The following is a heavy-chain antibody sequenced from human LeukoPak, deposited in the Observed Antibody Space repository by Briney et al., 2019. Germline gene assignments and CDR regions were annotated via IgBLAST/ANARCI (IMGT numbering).Heavy chain of an antibody. CDR1: GGTFSSYA. D-gene: IGHD1-20*01. CDR3: ARPPPYNWNDAPFDY. V-gene: IGHV1-69*04. CDR2: IIPIFGIA. Sequence: ASVKVSCKASGGTFSSYAISWVRQAPGQGLEWMGRIIPIFGIANYAQKFQGRVTITADKSTSTAYMELSSLRSEDTAVYYRARPPPYNWNDAPFDYWGQGTLVTVSS. J-gene: IGHJ4*02.